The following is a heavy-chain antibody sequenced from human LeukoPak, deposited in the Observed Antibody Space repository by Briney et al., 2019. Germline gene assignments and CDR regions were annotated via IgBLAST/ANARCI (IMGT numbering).Heavy chain of an antibody. J-gene: IGHJ4*02. D-gene: IGHD6-13*01. Sequence: AAVNVTFKASGYTFTYYYMHWVRQAPGQGLERMGWVNTKSDDRHYTQMFQGRESMTSNTTINAAYMEQRRLRSDDTDVYDWAKCAQYSSAWFNGSFDYWGQGTLVTASS. CDR3: AKCAQYSSAWFNGSFDY. CDR1: GYTFTYYY. V-gene: IGHV1-2*02. CDR2: VNTKSDDR.